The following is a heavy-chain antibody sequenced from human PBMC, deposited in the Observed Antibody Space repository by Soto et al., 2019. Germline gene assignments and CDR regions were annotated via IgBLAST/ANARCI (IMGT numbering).Heavy chain of an antibody. J-gene: IGHJ1*01. CDR1: GRIFSSFP. CDR2: VISASGSV. Sequence: QVQVVQSGAEVKKPGSSVKISCKASGRIFSSFPTSWVRQVPGQGLEWMGGVISASGSVTYAPQFQGRVTITAGTSSGIGNLELTSLTAEYTAIYYCAKVGSRDGYSYDLDQWGPGTMFTVSS. CDR3: AKVGSRDGYSYDLDQ. D-gene: IGHD5-18*01. V-gene: IGHV1-69*06.